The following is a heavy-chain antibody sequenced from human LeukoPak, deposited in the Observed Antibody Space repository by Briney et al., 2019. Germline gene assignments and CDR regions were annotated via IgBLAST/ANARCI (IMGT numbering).Heavy chain of an antibody. CDR1: GFTFSSYS. J-gene: IGHJ5*01. D-gene: IGHD5/OR15-5a*01. CDR2: ISSSSSYI. CDR3: ARAAVSGPTGWFDS. V-gene: IGHV3-21*01. Sequence: GGSLRLSCAASGFTFSSYSMNWVRQAPGKGLEWVSSISSSSSYIYYADSVKGRFTISRDNAKNSLYLQMNSLRAEDTAVYYCARAAVSGPTGWFDSWGQGTLVIVSS.